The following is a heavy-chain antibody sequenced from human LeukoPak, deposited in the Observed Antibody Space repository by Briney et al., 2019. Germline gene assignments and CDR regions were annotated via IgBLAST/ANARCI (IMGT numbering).Heavy chain of an antibody. D-gene: IGHD3-3*01. CDR2: IYYSGST. Sequence: RASETLSLTCTVSGGSISSYYWSWIRQPPGKGLEWIGNIYYSGSTNYNPSLKSRVTISVDTSKNQFSLKLISVTAADTAVYYCARGVGVGDYHYYYMDVWGKGTTVTISS. CDR3: ARGVGVGDYHYYYMDV. CDR1: GGSISSYY. J-gene: IGHJ6*03. V-gene: IGHV4-59*01.